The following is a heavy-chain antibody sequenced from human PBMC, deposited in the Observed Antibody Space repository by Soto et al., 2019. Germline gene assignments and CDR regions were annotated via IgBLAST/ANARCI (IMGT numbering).Heavy chain of an antibody. D-gene: IGHD1-26*01. J-gene: IGHJ4*02. CDR3: ARGLLAGIVGATDYFDY. CDR1: GGSFSGYY. V-gene: IGHV4-34*01. CDR2: INHSGST. Sequence: PSETLSLTCAVYGGSFSGYYWSWIRQPPGKGLEWIGEINHSGSTNYNPSLKSRVNISVDTSKNQFSLKLSSVTAADTAVYYCARGLLAGIVGATDYFDYWGQGTLVTVSS.